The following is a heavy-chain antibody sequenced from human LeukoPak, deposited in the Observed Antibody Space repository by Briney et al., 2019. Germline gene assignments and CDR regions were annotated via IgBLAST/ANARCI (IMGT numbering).Heavy chain of an antibody. D-gene: IGHD6-19*01. J-gene: IGHJ6*02. CDR1: GGSFSGYY. CDR2: INHSGST. V-gene: IGHV4-34*01. CDR3: ARGQWLASYYYGMDV. Sequence: PSETPSLTCAVYGGSFSGYYWSWIRQPPGKGLEWIGEINHSGSTNYNPSLKSRVTISVDTSKNQFSLKLSSVTAADTAVYYCARGQWLASYYYGMDVWGQGTTVTVSS.